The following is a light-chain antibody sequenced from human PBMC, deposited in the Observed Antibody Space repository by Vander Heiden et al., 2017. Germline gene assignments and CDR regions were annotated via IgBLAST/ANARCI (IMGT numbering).Light chain of an antibody. CDR1: QSVLYSSNNKNY. CDR2: WAS. J-gene: IGKJ5*01. V-gene: IGKV4-1*01. CDR3: QQYYSTPT. Sequence: ILFSHSPHSLSVSLCASPTITCMSSQSVLYSSNNKNYLAWYQQKPGQPPTLLIYWASTRESGVPDRFSGSGSGTDFTLTISSLQAEDVAVYYCQQYYSTPTFGQGTRLEIK.